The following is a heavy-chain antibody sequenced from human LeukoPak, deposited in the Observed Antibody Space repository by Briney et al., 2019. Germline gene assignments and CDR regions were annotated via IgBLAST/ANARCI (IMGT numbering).Heavy chain of an antibody. CDR2: INHSGST. CDR3: ARGRWSCSTPYYYYYYYMDV. D-gene: IGHD3-3*01. V-gene: IGHV4-34*01. CDR1: GGSFSGYY. J-gene: IGHJ6*03. Sequence: PSETLSLTCAVYGGSFSGYYWSWIRQPPGKGLEWIGEINHSGSTNYNPSLKSRVTISVDTSKNQFSLKLSSVTAADTAVYYCARGRWSCSTPYYYYYYYMDVWGKGTTVTVSS.